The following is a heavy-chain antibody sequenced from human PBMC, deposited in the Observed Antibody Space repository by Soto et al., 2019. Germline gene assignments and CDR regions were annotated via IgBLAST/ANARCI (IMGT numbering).Heavy chain of an antibody. Sequence: GGSLRLSCAASGFTVSSNYMSWVRQAPGKGLEWVSVIYSGGSTYYADSVKGRFTISRDNSKNTLYLQMNSLRAEDTAVYYCARACSSSWYRYFDYWGQGTLVT. CDR2: IYSGGST. D-gene: IGHD6-13*01. J-gene: IGHJ4*02. CDR3: ARACSSSWYRYFDY. CDR1: GFTVSSNY. V-gene: IGHV3-53*01.